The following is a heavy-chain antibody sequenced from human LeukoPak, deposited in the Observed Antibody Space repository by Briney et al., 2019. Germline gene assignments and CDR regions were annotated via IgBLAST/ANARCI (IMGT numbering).Heavy chain of an antibody. J-gene: IGHJ4*02. V-gene: IGHV1-2*02. CDR2: INPNSGGT. CDR1: GYTFTGYF. D-gene: IGHD2-15*01. CDR3: ARECRGSCSPLDY. Sequence: ASVKVSCKASGYTFTGYFMYWVRQAPGQGLEWMGWINPNSGGTNYAQKFQGRVTMTRDASISTAYMDLSRLRSDDTAVYYCARECRGSCSPLDYWGQGTLVTVSS.